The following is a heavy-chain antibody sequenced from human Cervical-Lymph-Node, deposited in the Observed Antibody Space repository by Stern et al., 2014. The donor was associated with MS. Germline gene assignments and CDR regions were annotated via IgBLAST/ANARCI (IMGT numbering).Heavy chain of an antibody. CDR2: IFLNDEK. J-gene: IGHJ2*01. CDR1: GFSLSNARMG. D-gene: IGHD3-10*01. CDR3: ARIHHGARGSWYFDL. V-gene: IGHV2-26*01. Sequence: QITLKESGPVLVKPTETLTLTCTVSGFSLSNARMGVSWIRQPPGKALEWLAHIFLNDEKSSSTFLKSRLTTPKHTSNSQVVLTMTNMDPVDTATYYCARIHHGARGSWYFDLWGRGTLVTVSS.